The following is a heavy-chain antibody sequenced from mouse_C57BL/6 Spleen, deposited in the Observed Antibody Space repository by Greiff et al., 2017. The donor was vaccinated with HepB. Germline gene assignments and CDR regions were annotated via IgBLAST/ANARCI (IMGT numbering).Heavy chain of an antibody. CDR1: GFTFTDYY. CDR3: ARYYYGLEYFDV. D-gene: IGHD1-2*01. CDR2: IRNKANGYTT. J-gene: IGHJ1*03. V-gene: IGHV7-3*01. Sequence: EVKLQESGGGLVQPGGSLSLSCAASGFTFTDYYMSWVRQPPGKALEWLGFIRNKANGYTTEYSASVKGRFTISRDNFQSILYLQMNALRAEDSATYYCARYYYGLEYFDVWGTGTTVTVSS.